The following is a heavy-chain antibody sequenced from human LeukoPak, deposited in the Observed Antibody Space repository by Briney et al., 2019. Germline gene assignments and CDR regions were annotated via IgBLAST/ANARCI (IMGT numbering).Heavy chain of an antibody. CDR2: INPNSGGT. CDR1: GYTFTGYY. D-gene: IGHD6-19*01. V-gene: IGHV1-2*02. CDR3: ARDGEQWLVGYFDY. J-gene: IGHJ4*02. Sequence: ASVKVSCKASGYTFTGYYMHWVRQAPGQGREWMGWINPNSGGTNYAQKFQGGVTMTRDTSISTAYMELSRLRSDDTAVYYCARDGEQWLVGYFDYWGQGTLVTVSS.